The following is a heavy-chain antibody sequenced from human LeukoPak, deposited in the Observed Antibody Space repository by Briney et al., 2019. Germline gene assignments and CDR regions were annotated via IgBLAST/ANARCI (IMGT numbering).Heavy chain of an antibody. CDR2: IYYSGNT. Sequence: SETLSLTCTVSGGTISRSAYYWGWIRQPPGKGQEWIAHIYYSGNTYYNPSLKSRISISVDTSKNQFSLNLTSVTAADTAMYYCARDGLPGYSSSWYPDYWGQGTLVTVSS. V-gene: IGHV4-39*07. CDR3: ARDGLPGYSSSWYPDY. CDR1: GGTISRSAYY. D-gene: IGHD6-13*01. J-gene: IGHJ4*02.